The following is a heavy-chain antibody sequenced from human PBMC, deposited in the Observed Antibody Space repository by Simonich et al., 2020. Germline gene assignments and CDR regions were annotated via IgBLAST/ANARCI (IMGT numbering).Heavy chain of an antibody. V-gene: IGHV3-21*01. CDR2: ISSRSSYI. J-gene: IGHJ6*02. Sequence: EVQLVESGGGLVKPGGSLRLSCAASGFTFSSYSMNWVRQAPGKGLEWVSSISSRSSYIDYADSVKGRFTISRDNAKNSLYLQMNSLRAEDTAVYYCARWIAVAGTGAYGMDVWGQGTTVTVSS. D-gene: IGHD6-19*01. CDR3: ARWIAVAGTGAYGMDV. CDR1: GFTFSSYS.